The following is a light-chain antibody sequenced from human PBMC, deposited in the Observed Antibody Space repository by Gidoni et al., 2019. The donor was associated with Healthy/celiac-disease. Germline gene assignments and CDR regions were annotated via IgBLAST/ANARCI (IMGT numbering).Light chain of an antibody. V-gene: IGKV3-15*01. CDR2: GAS. CDR1: QGVSSN. CDR3: QQYNNWPPYT. Sequence: EIVMTQSPPTLSVSPGERATLSCRASQGVSSNLALSKQKPGQAPRLLIYGASTRATGIAARFSGSGSGTELTLTISSLQSEDVAVYYCQQYNNWPPYTFGQGTKLEIK. J-gene: IGKJ2*01.